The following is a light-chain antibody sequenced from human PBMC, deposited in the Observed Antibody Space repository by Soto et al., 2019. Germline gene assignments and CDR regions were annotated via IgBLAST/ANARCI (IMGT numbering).Light chain of an antibody. J-gene: IGLJ2*01. CDR1: SSDVGSYNL. CDR3: CSYAGSSNS. Sequence: QSALTQPASVSGSPGQSITISCTGTSSDVGSYNLVSWYQQHPGKAPKLMIYEVSKRPSGVSNRFSGSKSGNTASLTISGLQAEDEADYYCCSYAGSSNSFGGGTKVTVL. V-gene: IGLV2-23*02. CDR2: EVS.